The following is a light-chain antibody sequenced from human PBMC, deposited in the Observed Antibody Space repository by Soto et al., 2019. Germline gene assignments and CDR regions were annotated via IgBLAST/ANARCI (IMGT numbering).Light chain of an antibody. CDR2: GVS. Sequence: EIIMTQSPATLSVSPGERATLSCRASQSVNNNLAWYLQKPGQAPRRLIFGVSRRATGIADRFSGSGSGTDFTLTISKLEPEDFAVYYCQQYSSLPITFGGGTKVDIK. CDR1: QSVNNN. CDR3: QQYSSLPIT. J-gene: IGKJ4*01. V-gene: IGKV3-20*01.